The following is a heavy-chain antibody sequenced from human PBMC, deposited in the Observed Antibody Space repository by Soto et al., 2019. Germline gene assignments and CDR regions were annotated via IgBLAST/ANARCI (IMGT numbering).Heavy chain of an antibody. D-gene: IGHD4-4*01. J-gene: IGHJ4*02. CDR1: GGTFSSYT. CDR3: ARETDSNYPWYFDY. CDR2: IIPILGIA. Sequence: VQLVQSGAEVKKPGSSVKVYCKASGGTFSSYTISWVRQAPGQGLEWMGRIIPILGIANYAQKFQGRVTITADKSSSTAYMELSSLRSEDTAVYYCARETDSNYPWYFDYWGQGTLVTVSS. V-gene: IGHV1-69*08.